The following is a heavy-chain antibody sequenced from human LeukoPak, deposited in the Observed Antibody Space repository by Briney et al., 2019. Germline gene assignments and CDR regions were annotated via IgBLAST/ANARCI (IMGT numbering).Heavy chain of an antibody. Sequence: SDTLSLTCTVSGVSISSGSYLWNWIRQHPGKGLEWIGHTLYSGGTYYNPSLKSRLTIPVDTSKNQLSLKLTSVTAADTSVYYCARDRAGGIDVWGQGTTVTVSS. J-gene: IGHJ6*01. CDR2: TLYSGGT. CDR3: ARDRAGGIDV. CDR1: GVSISSGSYL. V-gene: IGHV4-31*03. D-gene: IGHD3-10*01.